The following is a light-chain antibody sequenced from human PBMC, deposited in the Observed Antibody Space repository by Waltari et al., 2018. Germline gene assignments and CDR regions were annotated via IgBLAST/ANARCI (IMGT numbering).Light chain of an antibody. CDR2: YTT. CDR3: FVSYDGAEGV. CDR1: TVPVTSGHH. Sequence: QAVVTQEPSLTVSPGGTVPPPCGSSTVPVTSGHHPSWFQQKPGQAPRTLISYTTNKNSWTPARFSGSLLGGKAALTLSGAQPEDEADYYCFVSYDGAEGVFGGGTKLTVL. V-gene: IGLV7-46*01. J-gene: IGLJ3*02.